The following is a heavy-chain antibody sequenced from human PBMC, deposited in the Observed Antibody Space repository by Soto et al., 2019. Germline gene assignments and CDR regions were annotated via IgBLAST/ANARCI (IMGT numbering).Heavy chain of an antibody. CDR3: VRDGHCITSSCYGNWFDP. V-gene: IGHV3-11*04. CDR2: ISDSGNII. CDR1: GFTFSDNY. D-gene: IGHD2-2*01. Sequence: PGGSLRLSCAASGFTFSDNYMTWIRQAPGRGLEWVAYISDSGNIIYYADSVQGRFTVSRDNAKNSLYLQMNSLRAEDTAIYYCVRDGHCITSSCYGNWFDPWGQGTLVTVSS. J-gene: IGHJ5*02.